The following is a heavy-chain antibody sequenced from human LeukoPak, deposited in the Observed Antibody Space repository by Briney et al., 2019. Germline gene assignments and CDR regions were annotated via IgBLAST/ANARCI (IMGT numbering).Heavy chain of an antibody. CDR1: GDSVSSNSAA. J-gene: IGHJ4*02. CDR3: AREECSGGSWFACYFDY. D-gene: IGHD2-15*01. Sequence: SQTLSLTCAISGDSVSSNSAAWNWIRQSPSRGLERLGRTYYRSKWYNDYAVSVKSRITINPDTSKNQFSLQLNSATPEDTAVYYCAREECSGGSWFACYFDYWGQGTLVTVSS. CDR2: TYYRSKWYN. V-gene: IGHV6-1*01.